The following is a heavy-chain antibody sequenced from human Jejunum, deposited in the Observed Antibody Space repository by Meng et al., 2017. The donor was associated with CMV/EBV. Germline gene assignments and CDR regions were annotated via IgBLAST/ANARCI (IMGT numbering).Heavy chain of an antibody. D-gene: IGHD1-26*01. CDR3: ARASGSYSDAFDI. CDR1: GFPFIDYS. V-gene: IGHV3-21*01. CDR2: ISDRGGYI. Sequence: FGFPFIDYSLYWVPPAPGKGLEWVSSISDRGGYIYYADSVRGRFTISRDNAKSSLYLHVNTLRAEDTAVYYCARASGSYSDAFDIWGQGTMVTVSS. J-gene: IGHJ3*02.